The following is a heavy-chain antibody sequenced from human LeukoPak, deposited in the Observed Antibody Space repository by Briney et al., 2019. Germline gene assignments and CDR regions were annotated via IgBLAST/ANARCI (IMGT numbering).Heavy chain of an antibody. CDR3: ARDRPRAAAYYFDH. CDR2: IAADGRDK. J-gene: IGHJ4*02. Sequence: GGSLRLSCAASGFIFSNYAMHWVRQAPGKGLEWVAVIAADGRDKHHADSVKGRFTISRDSSKNTVYLQMNSLRAEDTAVYYCARDRPRAAAYYFDHWGQGTLVTVSS. CDR1: GFIFSNYA. D-gene: IGHD6-25*01. V-gene: IGHV3-30*04.